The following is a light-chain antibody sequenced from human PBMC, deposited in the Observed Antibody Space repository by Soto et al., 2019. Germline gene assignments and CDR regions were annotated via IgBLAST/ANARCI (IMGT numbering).Light chain of an antibody. CDR2: AAS. CDR1: QSVSSSS. Sequence: EIVLTQSPGTLSLSPGERATLSCRASQSVSSSSLAWYQQNPGQAPRLLIFAASSRASGIPARLRGSGSGTDFTLTISSLEPEDFAVYYCQQRSNWLTLGGGTKVHI. J-gene: IGKJ4*01. V-gene: IGKV3D-20*02. CDR3: QQRSNWLT.